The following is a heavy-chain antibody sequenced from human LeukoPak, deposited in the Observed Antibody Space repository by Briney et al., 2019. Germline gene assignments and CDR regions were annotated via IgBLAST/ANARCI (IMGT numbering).Heavy chain of an antibody. CDR2: ISNDIITI. V-gene: IGHV3-48*01. CDR1: GFTFSIYS. J-gene: IGHJ4*02. CDR3: ARFTIFGVD. D-gene: IGHD3-3*01. Sequence: GGSLRLSCAASGFTFSIYSMNWVRQAPGKGLEWVSYISNDIITIHYADSVKGRFTISRDNAKNSLFPQMNSLRAEDTAVYYCARFTIFGVDWGQGTLVTVSS.